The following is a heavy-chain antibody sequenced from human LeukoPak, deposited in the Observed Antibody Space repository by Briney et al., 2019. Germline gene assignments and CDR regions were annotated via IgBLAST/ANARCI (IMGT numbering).Heavy chain of an antibody. D-gene: IGHD3-22*01. CDR1: GYTFTGYY. CDR2: INPNSGGT. Sequence: ASVKVSCKASGYTFTGYYMHWVRQAPGQGLEWMGWINPNSGGTNYAQKFQGRVTMTRDTSISTAYMELSRLRSDDTAVYYCASANPDYYDSSGYYSLAYWGQGTLVTVSS. J-gene: IGHJ4*02. V-gene: IGHV1-2*02. CDR3: ASANPDYYDSSGYYSLAY.